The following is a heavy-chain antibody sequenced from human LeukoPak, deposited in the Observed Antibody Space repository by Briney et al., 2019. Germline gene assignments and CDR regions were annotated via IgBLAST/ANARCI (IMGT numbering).Heavy chain of an antibody. V-gene: IGHV4-39*01. Sequence: SETLSLTCTVSGGSISSSSYYWGWIRQPPGKGLEWIGSIYYSGSTYYNPSLKSRVTISVDTSKNQFSLKLSSVTAADTAVYYCARQDVWFGELLYFDYWGQGTLVTVSS. CDR2: IYYSGST. CDR3: ARQDVWFGELLYFDY. CDR1: GGSISSSSYY. J-gene: IGHJ4*02. D-gene: IGHD3-10*01.